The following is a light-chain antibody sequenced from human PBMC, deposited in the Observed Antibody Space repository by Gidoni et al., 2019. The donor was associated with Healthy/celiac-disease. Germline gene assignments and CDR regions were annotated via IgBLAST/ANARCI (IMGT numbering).Light chain of an antibody. CDR3: QQYNNWPPLT. Sequence: TLSVSPGERATLSCRASQSVSSNLAWYQQKPGQAPRLLIYGASTRATGIPARFSGSGSGTEFTLTISSLQSEDFAVYYCQQYNNWPPLTFGGGTKVEIK. CDR1: QSVSSN. V-gene: IGKV3-15*01. J-gene: IGKJ4*01. CDR2: GAS.